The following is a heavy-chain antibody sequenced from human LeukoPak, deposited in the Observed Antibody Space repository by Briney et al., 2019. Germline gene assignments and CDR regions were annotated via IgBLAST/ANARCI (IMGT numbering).Heavy chain of an antibody. CDR2: IYSSGTT. J-gene: IGHJ6*02. CDR3: ARELRFLEWLLPNYYYGMDV. V-gene: IGHV4-59*01. Sequence: SETLSLTCTVSGGSISGYYWSWIRQPPGKGLEWIGYIYSSGTTNYNPSLKSQITISLDTSKNQFSLKLSSVTAADTAVYYCARELRFLEWLLPNYYYGMDVWGQGTTVTVSS. D-gene: IGHD3-3*01. CDR1: GGSISGYY.